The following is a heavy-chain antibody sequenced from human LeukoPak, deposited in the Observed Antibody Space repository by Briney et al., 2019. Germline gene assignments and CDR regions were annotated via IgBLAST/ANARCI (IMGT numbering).Heavy chain of an antibody. Sequence: SETLSLTCTVSGGSISNYYWSWIRQPPGKGLEWIGYVHYSGSTNYNPSLKSRVTISVDTSKNQFSLKLSSVTAADTAVYYCARDGIAAAGTRAFDIWGQGTMVTVSS. CDR3: ARDGIAAAGTRAFDI. CDR2: VHYSGST. D-gene: IGHD6-13*01. CDR1: GGSISNYY. J-gene: IGHJ3*02. V-gene: IGHV4-59*12.